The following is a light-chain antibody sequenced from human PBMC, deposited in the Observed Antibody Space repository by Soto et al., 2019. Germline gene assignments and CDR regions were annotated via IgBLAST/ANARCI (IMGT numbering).Light chain of an antibody. Sequence: EIVLTQSQGTLSFSPSERGALXRMASQSVGSYLAWYQHKPGQAPRLLISDASNRATGIPARFSGSGSETDFTLTISSLEPEDSAVYYCQQYHSWPPRTFGQGTKVDIK. V-gene: IGKV3-11*01. CDR2: DAS. CDR3: QQYHSWPPRT. J-gene: IGKJ1*01. CDR1: QSVGSY.